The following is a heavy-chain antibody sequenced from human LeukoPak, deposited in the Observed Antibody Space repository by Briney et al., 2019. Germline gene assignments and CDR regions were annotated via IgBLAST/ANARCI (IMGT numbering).Heavy chain of an antibody. J-gene: IGHJ6*02. Sequence: GGSLRLSCVASGFTYSSYAMSWVRQAPGKGLDRVSAGGGNGVSTYYADSVKGRFTVSRDDFKNTLYLQMNSLRVEDTAVYYCAKDEAPAAGSWNYYYGMDVWGQGTTVTVSS. CDR1: GFTYSSYA. V-gene: IGHV3-23*01. CDR3: AKDEAPAAGSWNYYYGMDV. D-gene: IGHD6-13*01. CDR2: GGGNGVST.